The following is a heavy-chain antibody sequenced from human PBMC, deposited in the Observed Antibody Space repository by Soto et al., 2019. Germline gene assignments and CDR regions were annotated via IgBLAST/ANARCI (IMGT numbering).Heavy chain of an antibody. CDR3: ARSFLEWLFNWFDP. J-gene: IGHJ5*02. CDR1: GYTFTSYA. D-gene: IGHD3-3*01. Sequence: GASVKVSCKASGYTFTSYAMHWVRQAPGQRLEWMGWINAGNGNTKYSQKFQGRVTITRDTSASTAYMELSSLRSEDTAVYYCARSFLEWLFNWFDPWGQGTLVTVSS. CDR2: INAGNGNT. V-gene: IGHV1-3*01.